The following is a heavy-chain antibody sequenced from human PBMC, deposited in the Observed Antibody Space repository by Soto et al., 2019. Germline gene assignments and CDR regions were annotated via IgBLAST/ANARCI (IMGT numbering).Heavy chain of an antibody. Sequence: QVQLQQWGAGLLKPSETLSLTCAVYGGSFSGYYWCWIRQPPGKGLEWIGEINHSGSTNYNPTLKSRVTMSVDASKNQFPVKLSSVTAADTAVYYCARGRRVVRVFDACDIWGQGTMVTVSS. D-gene: IGHD3-10*01. CDR2: INHSGST. CDR3: ARGRRVVRVFDACDI. V-gene: IGHV4-34*01. J-gene: IGHJ3*02. CDR1: GGSFSGYY.